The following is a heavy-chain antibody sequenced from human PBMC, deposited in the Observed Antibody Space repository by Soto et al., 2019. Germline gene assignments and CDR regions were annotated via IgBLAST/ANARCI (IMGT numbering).Heavy chain of an antibody. CDR2: ISAYNGNT. V-gene: IGHV1-18*01. CDR3: ARALADSSGWSPYFDY. Sequence: ASVKVSCKASGYTFTSYAICWVRQAPGQGLEWMGWISAYNGNTNYAQKLQGRVTMTTDTSTSTAYMELRSLRSDDTAVYYCARALADSSGWSPYFDYWGQGTLVTVS. CDR1: GYTFTSYA. D-gene: IGHD6-19*01. J-gene: IGHJ4*02.